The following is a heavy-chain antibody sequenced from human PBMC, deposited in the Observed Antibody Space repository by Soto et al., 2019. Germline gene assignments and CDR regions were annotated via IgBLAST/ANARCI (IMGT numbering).Heavy chain of an antibody. CDR3: ARVPVGLSFGDPSSWFDP. D-gene: IGHD3-10*01. J-gene: IGHJ5*02. CDR1: GYTFTSYG. Sequence: GASVKVSCKASGYTFTSYGISWVRQAPGQGLEWMGWISAYNGNTNYAQKLQGRVTMTTDTSTSTAYMELRSLRSDDTAVYYCARVPVGLSFGDPSSWFDPWGQGTLVTVSS. V-gene: IGHV1-18*01. CDR2: ISAYNGNT.